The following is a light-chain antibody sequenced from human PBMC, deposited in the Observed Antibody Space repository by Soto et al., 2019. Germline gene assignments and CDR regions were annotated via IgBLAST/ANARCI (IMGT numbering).Light chain of an antibody. Sequence: EIVLTQSPATRSLSPGERATLSCRASQSVSSYLAWYQQKSGQAPRLLIYDASNRATGIPARFSGSGSGTDFTLTISSLEPEDFAVYYCQQRSSWPPVFGPGTKVDIK. CDR3: QQRSSWPPV. CDR2: DAS. J-gene: IGKJ3*01. CDR1: QSVSSY. V-gene: IGKV3-11*01.